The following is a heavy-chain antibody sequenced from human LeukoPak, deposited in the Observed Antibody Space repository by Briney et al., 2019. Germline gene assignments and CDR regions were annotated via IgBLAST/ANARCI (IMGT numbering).Heavy chain of an antibody. CDR3: ARDLDGSGNYHWFDP. CDR2: INGDGSIT. Sequence: GGSLRLSCAASGFAFSSYWVHWVRQAPGKGLVWISRINGDGSITTYADSVKGRFTISRDNAKNTLYLEMNSLRAEDMAVYYCARDLDGSGNYHWFDPWGQGTLVTVSS. V-gene: IGHV3-74*03. J-gene: IGHJ5*02. D-gene: IGHD3-10*01. CDR1: GFAFSSYW.